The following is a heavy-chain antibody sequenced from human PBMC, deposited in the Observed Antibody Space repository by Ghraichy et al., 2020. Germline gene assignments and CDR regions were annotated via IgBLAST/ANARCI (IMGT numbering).Heavy chain of an antibody. CDR3: VRGKFSAFDI. D-gene: IGHD3-3*01. V-gene: IGHV6-1*01. CDR2: TIYRSKWSN. Sequence: SCAVSGDSLSSNGVAWNWIRQSPSGGLEWLGRTIYRSKWSNDYATSLKSRITISPDTSKNQFSLQLNFVTPEDTAVYYCVRGKFSAFDIWDQGALVSVSS. J-gene: IGHJ3*02. CDR1: GDSLSSNGVA.